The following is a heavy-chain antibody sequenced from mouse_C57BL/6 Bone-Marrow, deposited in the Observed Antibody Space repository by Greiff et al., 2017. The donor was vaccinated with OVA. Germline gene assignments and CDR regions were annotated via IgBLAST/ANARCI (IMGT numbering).Heavy chain of an antibody. J-gene: IGHJ2*01. CDR1: GYSFTSYY. Sequence: VKLVESGPELVKPGASVKLSCKASGYSFTSYYIHWVKQRPGQGLEWIGWIYPGSGNTKYNEKFKGKATLTADTSSSTAYMQLSSLTSEDSAVYYCARWGYPLDYWGQGTTLTVSS. D-gene: IGHD2-2*01. V-gene: IGHV1-66*01. CDR2: IYPGSGNT. CDR3: ARWGYPLDY.